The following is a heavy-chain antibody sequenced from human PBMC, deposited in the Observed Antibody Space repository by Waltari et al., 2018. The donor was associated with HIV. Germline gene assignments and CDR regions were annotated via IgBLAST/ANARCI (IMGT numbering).Heavy chain of an antibody. V-gene: IGHV3-74*01. D-gene: IGHD3-16*01. CDR3: ASLYNYVWGSPPPFDY. CDR1: GFTFSSYW. J-gene: IGHJ4*02. CDR2: INSDGSST. Sequence: EVQLVESGGGLVQPGGSLRLSFAASGFTFSSYWMHWVRQAPGKGLVWVSRINSDGSSTNYADSVKGRFTISRDNAKNTVYLQMNSLRAEDTALYYCASLYNYVWGSPPPFDYWGQGTLVTVSS.